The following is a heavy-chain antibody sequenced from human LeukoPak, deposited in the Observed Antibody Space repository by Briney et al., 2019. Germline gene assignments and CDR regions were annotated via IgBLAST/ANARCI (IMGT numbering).Heavy chain of an antibody. CDR1: GYTFTGYY. J-gene: IGHJ4*02. V-gene: IGHV1-2*02. CDR2: INPNSGGT. Sequence: VASVKVSCKASGYTFTGYYMHWVRQAPGQGLEWMGWINPNSGGTNYAQKFQGRVTMTRGTSISTAYMELSRLRSDDTAVYYCARSGSSVQRGGSGYWGQGTLVTVSS. D-gene: IGHD5/OR15-5a*01. CDR3: ARSGSSVQRGGSGY.